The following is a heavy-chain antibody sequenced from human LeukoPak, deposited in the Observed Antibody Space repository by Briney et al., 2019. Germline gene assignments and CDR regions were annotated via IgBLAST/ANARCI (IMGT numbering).Heavy chain of an antibody. V-gene: IGHV3-21*01. CDR3: ARARIVVVVAATQHGDAFDI. Sequence: GGSLRLSCAASGFTFSSYSMNWVRQAPGKGLEWVSSISSSSTYIYYADSVKGRFTISRDNAKNSLYLQMNSLRAEDTAVYYCARARIVVVVAATQHGDAFDIWGQGTMVTVSS. CDR2: ISSSSTYI. CDR1: GFTFSSYS. D-gene: IGHD2-15*01. J-gene: IGHJ3*02.